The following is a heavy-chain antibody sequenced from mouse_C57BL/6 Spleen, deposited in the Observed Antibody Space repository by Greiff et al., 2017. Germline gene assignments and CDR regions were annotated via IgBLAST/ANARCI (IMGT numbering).Heavy chain of an antibody. V-gene: IGHV14-4*01. J-gene: IGHJ4*01. CDR2: IDPENGDT. Sequence: EVMLVESGAELVRPGASVKLSCTASGFNIKDDYMHWVKQRPEQGLEWIGWIDPENGDTEYASKFQGKATITADTSSNTAYLQLSSLTSEDTAVYYCTTLDYDDGYAMDYWGQGTSVTVSS. CDR3: TTLDYDDGYAMDY. CDR1: GFNIKDDY. D-gene: IGHD2-4*01.